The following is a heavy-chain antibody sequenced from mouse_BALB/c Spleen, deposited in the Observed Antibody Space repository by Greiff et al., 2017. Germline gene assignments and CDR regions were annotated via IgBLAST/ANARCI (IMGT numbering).Heavy chain of an antibody. J-gene: IGHJ4*01. CDR3: NAVQTRYAMDY. V-gene: IGHV14-4*02. CDR1: GFNIKDYY. Sequence: LVESGAELVRSGASVKLSCTASGFNIKDYYMHWVKQRPEQGLEWIGWIDPENGDTEYAPKFQGKATMTADTSSNTAYLQLSSLTSEDTAVYYCNAVQTRYAMDYWGQGTSVTVSS. CDR2: IDPENGDT.